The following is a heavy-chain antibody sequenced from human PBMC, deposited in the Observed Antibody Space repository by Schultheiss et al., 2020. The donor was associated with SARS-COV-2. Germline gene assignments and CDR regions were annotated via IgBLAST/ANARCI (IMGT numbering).Heavy chain of an antibody. J-gene: IGHJ5*02. Sequence: GGSLRLSCAASGFTFSDYYMSWIRQAPGKGLEWVSYISSSSSYTNYADSVKGRFTISRDNSKNTLYLQMNSLRAEDTAVYYCARDGDSSGWSIWFDPWGQGTLVTVSS. V-gene: IGHV3-11*06. CDR3: ARDGDSSGWSIWFDP. CDR2: ISSSSSYT. D-gene: IGHD6-19*01. CDR1: GFTFSDYY.